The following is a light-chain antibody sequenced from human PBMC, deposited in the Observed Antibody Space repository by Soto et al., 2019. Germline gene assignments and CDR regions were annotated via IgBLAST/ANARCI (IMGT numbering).Light chain of an antibody. CDR2: HAS. J-gene: IGKJ1*01. CDR1: ESICNW. V-gene: IGKV1-5*01. Sequence: IQLTQSPTTLPASVGDRVTLTCRASESICNWLDWYQQRPGTAPKLLIYHASILETAVPSRFSGNGSGTAFTLTIRSLQPGDFATYYCHQYRTYSFGQGSRVEIK. CDR3: HQYRTYS.